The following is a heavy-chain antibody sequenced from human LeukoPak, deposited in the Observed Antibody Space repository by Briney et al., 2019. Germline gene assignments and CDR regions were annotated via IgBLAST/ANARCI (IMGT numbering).Heavy chain of an antibody. J-gene: IGHJ4*02. Sequence: ASVKVSCKVSGYTLTELSMHWVRQAPGKGLEWMGGFDPEDGETIYAQKFQGRVTMTEDTSTDTAYMELSSLRSEDTAVYYCATVWYDGSGYYFTPPYYFDYWGQGTLVTVSS. D-gene: IGHD3-22*01. V-gene: IGHV1-24*01. CDR1: GYTLTELS. CDR3: ATVWYDGSGYYFTPPYYFDY. CDR2: FDPEDGET.